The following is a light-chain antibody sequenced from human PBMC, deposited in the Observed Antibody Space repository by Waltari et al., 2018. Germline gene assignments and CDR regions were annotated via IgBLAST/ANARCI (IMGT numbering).Light chain of an antibody. Sequence: EIVVTQSPAPLSLSPGARDTLPCRASENVDTNIAWYKQKPGQPPRLLISGASTRATDIPPRFSGSGSGTEFTLSISSLQSEDFAVYYCHQYKNWPPWTFGQGTKVEIK. CDR1: ENVDTN. CDR3: HQYKNWPPWT. J-gene: IGKJ1*01. V-gene: IGKV3-15*01. CDR2: GAS.